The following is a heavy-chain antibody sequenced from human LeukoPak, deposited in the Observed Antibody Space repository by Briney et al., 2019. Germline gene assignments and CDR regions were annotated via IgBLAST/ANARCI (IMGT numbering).Heavy chain of an antibody. CDR2: LYSGGTT. D-gene: IGHD3-22*01. Sequence: GESLRLSCAASGFAVGSSYMSWVRQAPGKGLEWISVLYSGGTTYYADSVKGRFTISRDNSKNTLYLQMNSLRAEDMALYYCAKDGGYDSSGGIDYWGQGTLVTVSS. J-gene: IGHJ4*02. V-gene: IGHV3-53*05. CDR1: GFAVGSSY. CDR3: AKDGGYDSSGGIDY.